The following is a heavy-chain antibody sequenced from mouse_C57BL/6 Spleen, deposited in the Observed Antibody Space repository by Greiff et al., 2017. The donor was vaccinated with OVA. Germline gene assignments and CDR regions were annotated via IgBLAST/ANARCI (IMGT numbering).Heavy chain of an antibody. CDR3: ARREGFMVTSGYFDY. CDR2: INPSNGGT. CDR1: GYTFTSYW. Sequence: VQLQQPGPELVKPGASVKLSCKASGYTFTSYWMHWVKQRPGQGLEWIGNINPSNGGTNYHEKFKSKATLTVDKSSSTAYMQLSSLTSEDSAVYYCARREGFMVTSGYFDYWGQGPTLTVSS. J-gene: IGHJ2*01. D-gene: IGHD2-2*01. V-gene: IGHV1-53*01.